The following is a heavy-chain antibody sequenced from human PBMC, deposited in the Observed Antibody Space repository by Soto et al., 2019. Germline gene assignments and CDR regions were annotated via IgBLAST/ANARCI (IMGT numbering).Heavy chain of an antibody. V-gene: IGHV3-23*01. D-gene: IGHD3-22*01. CDR2: ITGSGDYT. J-gene: IGHJ4*02. CDR3: AKARYYDSTGYLYYFDY. Sequence: GSLRLSCAASGFTFSNYAMSWVRQAPGKGLEWVSSITGSGDYTYYADSVKGRFTISRDNSKNTLYLQMNSLRAEDTAVHYCAKARYYDSTGYLYYFDYWGQGTLVTVSS. CDR1: GFTFSNYA.